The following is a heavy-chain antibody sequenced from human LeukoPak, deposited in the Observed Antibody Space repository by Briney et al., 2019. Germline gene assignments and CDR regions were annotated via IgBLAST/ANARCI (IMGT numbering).Heavy chain of an antibody. V-gene: IGHV3-43*01. CDR2: LCSEGGSS. CDR3: AKESGKFDY. CDR1: GFNFDDSA. Sequence: PGGSLRLSLVSSGFNFDDSAMHWVRPAPGKGLEWVSLLCSEGGSSFFADSVNGQFNISRDNSKNSLNLQMNSLRSEDTAMYYCAKESGKFDYWGQGTLVAVSS. J-gene: IGHJ4*02.